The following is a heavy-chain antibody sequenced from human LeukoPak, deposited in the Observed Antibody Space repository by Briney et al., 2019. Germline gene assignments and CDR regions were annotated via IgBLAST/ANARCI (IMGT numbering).Heavy chain of an antibody. V-gene: IGHV3-23*01. CDR2: VSGGGANT. Sequence: PGGSLRLSCAASGFTFSSYSMTWVRQGPGKGLEWVSAVSGGGANTYYADSVKGRFTISRDNSKNTLYLQMNSLRAEDTAVYYCAKGGAEAGTLYLQYWGQGTLVTVSS. CDR1: GFTFSSYS. J-gene: IGHJ1*01. CDR3: AKGGAEAGTLYLQY. D-gene: IGHD6-13*01.